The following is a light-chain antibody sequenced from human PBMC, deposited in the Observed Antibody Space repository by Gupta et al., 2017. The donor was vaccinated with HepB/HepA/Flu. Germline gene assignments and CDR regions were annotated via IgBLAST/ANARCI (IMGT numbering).Light chain of an antibody. V-gene: IGLV7-43*01. CDR1: TGAVTSTSY. J-gene: IGLJ2*01. CDR3: LVHFGGAWV. CDR2: TTN. Sequence: QTEVTRETPVSVSPGGTVTLTGAPNTGAVTSTSYPSWFPKKPGQAPRPLIYTTNNKHSCTPSRFSGSLLGDKAALTLSGALPEDEAEYYCLVHFGGAWVFGGGTKLTVL.